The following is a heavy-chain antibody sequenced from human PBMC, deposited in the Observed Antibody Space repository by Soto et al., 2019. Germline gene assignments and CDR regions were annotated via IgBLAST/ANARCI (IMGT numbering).Heavy chain of an antibody. Sequence: EVQLVESGGGLVKPGGSLRLSCAASGFTFSNAWMSWGRQAPGKGLEWVGRIKSKTDGGTLDYAAPVKGRFTISRDDSKNTLYLQMNSLKTDDTAVYYCTTVGDRYGNPPFDYWGQGTLVPASS. V-gene: IGHV3-15*01. D-gene: IGHD5-18*01. CDR1: GFTFSNAW. CDR3: TTVGDRYGNPPFDY. CDR2: IKSKTDGGTL. J-gene: IGHJ4*02.